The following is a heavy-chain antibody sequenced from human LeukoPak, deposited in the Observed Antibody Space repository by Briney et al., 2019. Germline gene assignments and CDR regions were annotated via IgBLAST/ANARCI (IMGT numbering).Heavy chain of an antibody. J-gene: IGHJ4*02. CDR2: IRYDGNNK. V-gene: IGHV3-30*02. Sequence: PGGSLRLSCAASGFTFSRNGMHWVRQAPGKGLELVAFIRYDGNNKYYADSVKGRFTISRDNSKNTLYLQMNSLRAEDTAVYYCAKGSDYYDSSRYSHWGQGTLVTVSS. D-gene: IGHD3-22*01. CDR1: GFTFSRNG. CDR3: AKGSDYYDSSRYSH.